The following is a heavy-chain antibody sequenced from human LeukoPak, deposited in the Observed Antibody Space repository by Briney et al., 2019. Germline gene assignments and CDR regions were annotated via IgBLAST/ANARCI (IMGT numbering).Heavy chain of an antibody. J-gene: IGHJ4*02. CDR1: GGSISSYY. CDR3: ARHHESCSTRCSVDFDY. D-gene: IGHD2-2*01. V-gene: IGHV4-59*08. CDR2: IYYTGST. Sequence: PSETLSLTCTVSGGSISSYYWSWIRQPPGKGLEWIAYIYYTGSTNYNPSLNSRVTISVDTSTNQFSLKLRSVTAADTAVYYCARHHESCSTRCSVDFDYWGQGTLVTVSS.